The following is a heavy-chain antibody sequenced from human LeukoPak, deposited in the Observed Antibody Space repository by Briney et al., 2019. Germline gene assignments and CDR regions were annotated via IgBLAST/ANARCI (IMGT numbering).Heavy chain of an antibody. Sequence: GGSLRLSCAASGFTFSSYGMHWVRQAPGKGLEWVAVIWYDGGNKYYADSVKGRFTISRDNSKNTLYLQMNSLRAEDTAVYYCARDYGGNSEHFQHWGQGTLVTVSS. J-gene: IGHJ1*01. CDR1: GFTFSSYG. D-gene: IGHD4-23*01. CDR3: ARDYGGNSEHFQH. V-gene: IGHV3-33*01. CDR2: IWYDGGNK.